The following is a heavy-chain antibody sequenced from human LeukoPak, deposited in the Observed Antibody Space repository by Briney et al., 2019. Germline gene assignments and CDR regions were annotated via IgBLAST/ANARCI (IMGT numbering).Heavy chain of an antibody. CDR3: ARSYYYGSGIVRYFDY. V-gene: IGHV3-20*04. CDR2: INWNGSST. Sequence: PGGSLRLSCAASGFTFDDYGMSWVRQAPGKGLEWVSGINWNGSSTGYADSVKGRFTISRDNAKNSLYLQMNSLRAEDTAVYYCARSYYYGSGIVRYFDYWGQGTLVTVSS. CDR1: GFTFDDYG. D-gene: IGHD3-10*01. J-gene: IGHJ4*02.